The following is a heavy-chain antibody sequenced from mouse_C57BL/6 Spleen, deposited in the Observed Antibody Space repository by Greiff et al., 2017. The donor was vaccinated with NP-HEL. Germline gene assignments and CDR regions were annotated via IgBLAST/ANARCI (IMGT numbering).Heavy chain of an antibody. V-gene: IGHV5-17*01. J-gene: IGHJ3*01. CDR2: ISSGSSTI. CDR3: ARKLKFAY. Sequence: EVKVVESGGGLVKPGGSLKLSCAASGFTFSDYGMHWVRQAPEKGLEWVAYISSGSSTIYYADTVKGRFTISRDNAKNTLFLQMTSLRSEDTAMYYCARKLKFAYWGQGTLVTVSA. CDR1: GFTFSDYG.